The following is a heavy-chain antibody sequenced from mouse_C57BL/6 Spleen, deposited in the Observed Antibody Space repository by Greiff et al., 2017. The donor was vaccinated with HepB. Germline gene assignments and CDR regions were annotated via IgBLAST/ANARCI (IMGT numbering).Heavy chain of an antibody. CDR3: AKCGTRLRSYDD. Sequence: VQLQQPGAELVMPGASVKLSCKASGYTFTSYWMHWVKQRPGQGLEWIGEIDPSDSYTNYNQKFKGKSTLTVDKSSSTAYMQRSSLTSDDSAVYNCAKCGTRLRSYDDRGPGTTLTVSS. D-gene: IGHD1-1*01. V-gene: IGHV1-69*01. CDR2: IDPSDSYT. J-gene: IGHJ2*01. CDR1: GYTFTSYW.